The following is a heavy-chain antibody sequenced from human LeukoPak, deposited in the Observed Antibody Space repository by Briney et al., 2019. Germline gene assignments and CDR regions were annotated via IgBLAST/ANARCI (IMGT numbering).Heavy chain of an antibody. CDR3: ARALSGDFTPGMDY. CDR2: IIPIFGTA. D-gene: IGHD2-21*02. CDR1: GGTFSSYA. J-gene: IGHJ4*02. V-gene: IGHV1-69*05. Sequence: ASVKVSCKASGGTFSSYAISWVRQAPGQGLEWMGGIIPIFGTANYAQKFQGRVTITTDESTSTAYMELSSLRSEDTAVYYCARALSGDFTPGMDYWGQGTLVTVSS.